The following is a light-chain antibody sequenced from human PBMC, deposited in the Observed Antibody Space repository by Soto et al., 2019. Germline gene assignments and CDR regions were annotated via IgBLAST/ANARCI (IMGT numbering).Light chain of an antibody. Sequence: DTQMTQSPSTLSASVEDRVTITFRASQNINKWLAWYQQKPGKAPKLLIYGASNLASGVPSRFSGSGSGTEFTLTIDSLHPDDSATYYCQQYNYLWAFGQGTKVDI. CDR1: QNINKW. CDR3: QQYNYLWA. CDR2: GAS. J-gene: IGKJ1*01. V-gene: IGKV1-5*01.